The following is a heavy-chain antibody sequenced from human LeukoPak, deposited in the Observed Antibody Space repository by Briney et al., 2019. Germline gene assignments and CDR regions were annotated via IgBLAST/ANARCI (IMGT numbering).Heavy chain of an antibody. Sequence: GRSLRLSCAASGFTFSSYAIHWVRQAPGKGLVWVSRINSDGSSTYYADSVKGRFTISRDNSKNTLYLQMNSLRAEDAALYYCANNHGGGSNSPLNWFDPWGQGTLVTVSS. CDR1: GFTFSSYA. CDR3: ANNHGGGSNSPLNWFDP. J-gene: IGHJ5*02. V-gene: IGHV3-74*01. D-gene: IGHD1-26*01. CDR2: INSDGSST.